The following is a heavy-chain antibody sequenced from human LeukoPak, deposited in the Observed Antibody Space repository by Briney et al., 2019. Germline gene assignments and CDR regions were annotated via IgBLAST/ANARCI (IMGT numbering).Heavy chain of an antibody. V-gene: IGHV3-48*01. CDR2: ISSSSSTI. CDR3: AGQFGPYYYDSSGYGAAGFDI. Sequence: GGSLRLSCAASGFTFSSYSMNWVRQAPGKGLEWVSYISSSSSTIYYADSVKGRFTISRDNAKNSLYLQMNSLRAEDTAVYYCAGQFGPYYYDSSGYGAAGFDIWGQGTMVTVSS. D-gene: IGHD3-22*01. J-gene: IGHJ3*02. CDR1: GFTFSSYS.